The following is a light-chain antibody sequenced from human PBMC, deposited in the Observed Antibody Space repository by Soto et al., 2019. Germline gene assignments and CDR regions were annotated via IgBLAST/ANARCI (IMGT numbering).Light chain of an antibody. CDR2: GAS. CDR3: QQYDSSPLT. V-gene: IGKV3-20*01. CDR1: QSVSSSY. J-gene: IGKJ4*02. Sequence: EIVLTQSPGTLSLSPGERATLSCRASQSVSSSYLAWYQQKPGQAPRLLIYGASSRTTGIPDRFSGSGSGTDFTLPISRLEPEDFAVYYCQQYDSSPLTFGGGTKVEI.